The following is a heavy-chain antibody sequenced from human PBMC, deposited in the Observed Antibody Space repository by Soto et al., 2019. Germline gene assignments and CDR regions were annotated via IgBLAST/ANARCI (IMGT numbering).Heavy chain of an antibody. CDR1: GFTFSGYG. CDR3: ARTYSSGWYIGAFDI. Sequence: LRLSCAASGFTFSGYGMHWVRQAPGKGLEWVAVIWYDGSNKYYADSVKGRFTISRDNSKNTLYLQMNSLRAEDTAVYYCARTYSSGWYIGAFDIWGQGTMVTVSS. V-gene: IGHV3-33*01. J-gene: IGHJ3*02. CDR2: IWYDGSNK. D-gene: IGHD6-19*01.